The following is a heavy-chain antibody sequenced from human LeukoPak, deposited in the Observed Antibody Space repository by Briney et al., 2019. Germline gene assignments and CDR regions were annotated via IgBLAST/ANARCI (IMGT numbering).Heavy chain of an antibody. V-gene: IGHV6-1*01. CDR2: TYYRSKWYN. D-gene: IGHD5-24*01. CDR1: GDIVSSNSSA. CDR3: ARGGQGDGYSADEAFDF. Sequence: SQTLSLTCAISGDIVSSNSSACNWIRQSPSRGLEWLVRTYYRSKWYNDYAVSVKSRITIKPDTSKNQFSLQLNSVTPEDTAVYYCARGGQGDGYSADEAFDFWGQGTMVTVSS. J-gene: IGHJ3*01.